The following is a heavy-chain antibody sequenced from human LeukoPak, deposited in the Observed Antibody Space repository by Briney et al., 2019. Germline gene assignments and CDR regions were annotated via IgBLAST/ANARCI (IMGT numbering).Heavy chain of an antibody. J-gene: IGHJ1*01. V-gene: IGHV1-18*04. Sequence: GASVKVSCKGSGYTFSDYYIHWVRQAHGQGLEWMGWISAYNGNTNYAQKLQGRVTMTTDTSTGTAYMELRSLRSDDTAVYYCARDGGYYYDSSGYRVPEYFQHWGQGTLVTVSS. D-gene: IGHD3-22*01. CDR1: GYTFSDYY. CDR2: ISAYNGNT. CDR3: ARDGGYYYDSSGYRVPEYFQH.